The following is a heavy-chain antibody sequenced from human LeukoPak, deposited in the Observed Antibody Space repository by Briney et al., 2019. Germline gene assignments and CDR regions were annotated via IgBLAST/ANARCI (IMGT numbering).Heavy chain of an antibody. D-gene: IGHD6-19*01. Sequence: GASVKVSCKASGYTFNTYGISWVRQAPGQGLEWMGWISTYDGNTNYAQNLQGRVTMTTDTSTRTAYMELRSLRSGDTAVYYCARWSYSSDWYSGTFDIWGQGTTVTISS. CDR1: GYTFNTYG. V-gene: IGHV1-18*01. CDR3: ARWSYSSDWYSGTFDI. J-gene: IGHJ3*02. CDR2: ISTYDGNT.